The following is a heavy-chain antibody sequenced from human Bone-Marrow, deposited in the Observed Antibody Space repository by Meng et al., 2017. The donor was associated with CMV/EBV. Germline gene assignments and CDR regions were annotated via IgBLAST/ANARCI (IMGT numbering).Heavy chain of an antibody. V-gene: IGHV3-30*04. CDR1: GFTFSSYA. D-gene: IGHD6-6*01. CDR2: ISYDGSNK. CDR3: ARGRSSSSYYYYYYGMDG. Sequence: GESLKISCAASGFTFSSYAMHWVRQAPGKGLEWVAVISYDGSNKYYADSVKGRFTISRDNSKNTLYLQMNSLRAGDTAVYYCARGRSSSSYYYYYYGMDGWDQGTTVTVSS. J-gene: IGHJ6*02.